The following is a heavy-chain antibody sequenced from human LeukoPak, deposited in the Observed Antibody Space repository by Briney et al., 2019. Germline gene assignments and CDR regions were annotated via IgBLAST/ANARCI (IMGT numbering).Heavy chain of an antibody. D-gene: IGHD5-12*01. Sequence: SETLSLTCTVSGGSISSYYWSWIRQPPGKGLEWIGYIYYSGSTNYNPSLKSRVTISVDTSKNQFSLKLSSVTAADTAVYYCARDIMATITGSVGAFDIWGQGTMVTVSS. V-gene: IGHV4-59*01. J-gene: IGHJ3*02. CDR1: GGSISSYY. CDR3: ARDIMATITGSVGAFDI. CDR2: IYYSGST.